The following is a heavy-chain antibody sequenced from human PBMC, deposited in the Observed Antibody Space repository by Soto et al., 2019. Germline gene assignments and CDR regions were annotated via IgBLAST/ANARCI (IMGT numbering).Heavy chain of an antibody. D-gene: IGHD3-10*01. CDR3: ARAEDPMVRGVSGIDY. Sequence: SETLSLTCTVSGGSISSGGYYWSWIRQHPGKGLEWIGYIYYSGSTYYNPSLKSRVTISVDTSKNQFSLKLSSVTAADTAVYYCARAEDPMVRGVSGIDYWGQGTLVTVSS. V-gene: IGHV4-31*03. CDR1: GGSISSGGYY. CDR2: IYYSGST. J-gene: IGHJ4*02.